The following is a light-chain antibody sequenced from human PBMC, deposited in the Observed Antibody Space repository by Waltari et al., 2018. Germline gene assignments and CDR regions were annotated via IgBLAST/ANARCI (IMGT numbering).Light chain of an antibody. CDR1: QSVR. Sequence: TQSPGTLSLSPGERATLSCRASQSVRLAWYQQKPGQAPRLLIHDASKRATGIPDRFSGSGSGTDFTLTISRLEPEDFAVYYCQQFDRSPPVTFGGGTKVEIK. CDR2: DAS. V-gene: IGKV3-20*01. CDR3: QQFDRSPPVT. J-gene: IGKJ4*01.